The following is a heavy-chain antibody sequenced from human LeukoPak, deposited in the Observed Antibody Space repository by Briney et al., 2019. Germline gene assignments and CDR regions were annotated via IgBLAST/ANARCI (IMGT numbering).Heavy chain of an antibody. CDR2: IGTRGRPL. D-gene: IGHD3-10*01. CDR3: ARRALGPIGAFDH. J-gene: IGHJ4*02. CDR1: GFTVSGNY. V-gene: IGHV3-11*01. Sequence: GGSLRLSCAGTGFTVSGNYMAWVRQAPGQGLEWIAYIGTRGRPLYFADSVKGRISASRDDGVNSLFLQMEGLTVEDTAIYYCARRALGPIGAFDHWGQGALVTVSS.